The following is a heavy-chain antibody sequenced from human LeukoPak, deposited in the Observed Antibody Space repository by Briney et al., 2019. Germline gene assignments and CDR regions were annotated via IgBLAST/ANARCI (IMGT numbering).Heavy chain of an antibody. CDR3: ARGGARSDY. V-gene: IGHV4-59*12. J-gene: IGHJ4*02. CDR1: GGSMNTYY. CDR2: IYHSGST. D-gene: IGHD1-26*01. Sequence: PSETLSLTCTVSGGSMNTYYWSWIRQPPGKGLEWIGYIYHSGSTNYNPSPKSRVTISVDTSKNQFSLKLSSVTAADTAVYYCARGGARSDYWGQGTLVTVSS.